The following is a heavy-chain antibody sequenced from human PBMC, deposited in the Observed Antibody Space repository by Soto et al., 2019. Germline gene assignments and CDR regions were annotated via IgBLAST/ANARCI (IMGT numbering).Heavy chain of an antibody. D-gene: IGHD5-12*01. CDR3: ARIPGGSDGYNYFDS. CDR2: IYPDDSDT. CDR1: GYRFTNYW. V-gene: IGHV5-51*01. Sequence: PGESLKISCKGSGYRFTNYWTVWVRQMPGKGLEWMGIIYPDDSDTRYSPSFQGQVTISADKSISTAYLQWSSLKASDTAMYYCARIPGGSDGYNYFDSWGQGTVVSAPQ. J-gene: IGHJ4*02.